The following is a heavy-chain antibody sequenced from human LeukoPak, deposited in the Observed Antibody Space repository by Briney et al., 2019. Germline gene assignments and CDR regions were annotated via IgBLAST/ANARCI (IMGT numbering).Heavy chain of an antibody. CDR3: ARGALKWELPPIRARKSYYFDY. V-gene: IGHV4-61*02. D-gene: IGHD1-26*01. J-gene: IGHJ4*02. CDR1: GGSISNGSYY. Sequence: PSQTLSLTCTVSGGSISNGSYYWSWIRQPAGKGLEWIGRIYTSGSTNYNPSLTSRVTISVDPSKNQFSLKLSSVTAADTAVYYCARGALKWELPPIRARKSYYFDYWGQGTLVTVSS. CDR2: IYTSGST.